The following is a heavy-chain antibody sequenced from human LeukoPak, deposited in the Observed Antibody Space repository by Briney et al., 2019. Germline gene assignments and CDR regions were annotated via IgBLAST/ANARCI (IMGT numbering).Heavy chain of an antibody. CDR2: ISSSSSYI. V-gene: IGHV3-21*01. D-gene: IGHD3-9*01. J-gene: IGHJ4*02. CDR1: GFTFSSYS. CDR3: ARDQGYDILTGYLGVDY. Sequence: GGSLRLSCAASGFTFSSYSMNWVRQAPGKGLEWVSSISSSSSYIYYADSVKGRFTISRDNAKNSLYLQMKSLRDEDTAVYYCARDQGYDILTGYLGVDYWGQGTLVTVSS.